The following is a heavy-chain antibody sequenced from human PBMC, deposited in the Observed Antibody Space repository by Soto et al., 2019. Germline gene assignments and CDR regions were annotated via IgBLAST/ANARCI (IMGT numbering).Heavy chain of an antibody. V-gene: IGHV4-59*01. CDR3: ASMIGGPVLSFDS. CDR2: ICYGRCT. J-gene: IGHJ5*01. CDR1: GGSISSYY. D-gene: IGHD3-10*02. Sequence: QVQLQESGPGLVKPSETLSLTCTVSGGSISSYYWCWIRQPPGKGLEWIGFICYGRCTSYNPSLNTRVTISIDPSEYEFSLKLNPVTAAYTAVYYCASMIGGPVLSFDSWGQGPLVDVSS.